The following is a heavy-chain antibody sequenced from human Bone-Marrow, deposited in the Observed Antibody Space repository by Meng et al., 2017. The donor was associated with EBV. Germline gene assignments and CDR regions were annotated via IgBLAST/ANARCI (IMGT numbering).Heavy chain of an antibody. CDR3: ARDRVRYCSGGSCSPNFDY. V-gene: IGHV1-18*01. J-gene: IGHJ4*02. D-gene: IGHD2-15*01. Sequence: QVQLVQSGAEVKKPGASGKVSCKASGDTFTSYGISWVRQAPGQGLEWMGWISAYNGNTNYAQKLQGRVTMTTDTSTSTAYMELRSLRSDDTAVYYCARDRVRYCSGGSCSPNFDYWGQGTLVTVSS. CDR1: GDTFTSYG. CDR2: ISAYNGNT.